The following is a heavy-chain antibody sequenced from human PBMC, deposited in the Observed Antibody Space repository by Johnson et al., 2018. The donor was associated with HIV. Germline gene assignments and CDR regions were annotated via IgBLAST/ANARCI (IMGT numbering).Heavy chain of an antibody. CDR2: IRSKAYGGTT. V-gene: IGHV3-49*04. D-gene: IGHD5-18*01. CDR3: TREGYSYARDAFDI. CDR1: GFTFGDYT. Sequence: VQLVESGGGLVQPGRSLRLSCTASGFTFGDYTMSWVRQAPGKGLEWVGFIRSKAYGGTTEYAASVKGRFTISRDDSKSIVYLQMNSLKTEDTAVYYCTREGYSYARDAFDIWGQGTMVTVSS. J-gene: IGHJ3*02.